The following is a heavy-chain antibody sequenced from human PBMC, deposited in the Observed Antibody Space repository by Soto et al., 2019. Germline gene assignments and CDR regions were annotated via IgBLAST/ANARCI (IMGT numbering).Heavy chain of an antibody. V-gene: IGHV1-69*01. CDR2: IIPIFGTA. J-gene: IGHJ4*02. CDR3: ARAQYYDMLTGSYPKTYYFDY. D-gene: IGHD3-9*01. CDR1: GGTFSSYA. Sequence: QVQLVQSGAEVKKPGSSVKVSCKASGGTFSSYAISWVRQAPGQGLEWMGGIIPIFGTANYAQKFQGRVTITADESTSSAYLELSSLRSEHTAVYYCARAQYYDMLTGSYPKTYYFDYWGQGTLVTVSS.